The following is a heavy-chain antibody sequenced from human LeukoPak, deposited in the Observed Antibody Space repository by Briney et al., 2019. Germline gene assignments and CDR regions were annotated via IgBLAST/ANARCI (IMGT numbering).Heavy chain of an antibody. CDR3: ARDSTASYDSSGYYYYYYYMDV. D-gene: IGHD3-22*01. J-gene: IGHJ6*03. CDR1: GFTFSDYA. Sequence: PGGSLRLSCAASGFTFSDYAMHWVRQAPGMGLEWVALISYDGTDKYYADSVKGRFTISRDNSKSTLYLQMNSLRAEDTAVYYCARDSTASYDSSGYYYYYYYMDVWGKGTTVTVSS. CDR2: ISYDGTDK. V-gene: IGHV3-30*04.